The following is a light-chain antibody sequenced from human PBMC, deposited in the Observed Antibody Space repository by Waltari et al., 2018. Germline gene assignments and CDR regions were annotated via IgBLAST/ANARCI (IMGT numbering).Light chain of an antibody. J-gene: IGKJ2*01. CDR1: DFIGDW. Sequence: VQMTHSPSTLSASLGDRVTITCRASDFIGDWFAWYQLEPGKAPKVLIYKASTLESGVPSRFSGSGSGTEFTLVINSLQPEDFATYYCQHYNRFPFTFGQGTK. CDR3: QHYNRFPFT. CDR2: KAS. V-gene: IGKV1-5*03.